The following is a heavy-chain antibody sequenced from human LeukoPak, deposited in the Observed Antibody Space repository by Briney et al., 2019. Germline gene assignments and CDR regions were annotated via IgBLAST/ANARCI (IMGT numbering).Heavy chain of an antibody. J-gene: IGHJ4*02. CDR3: TRFRGYYDKFDY. V-gene: IGHV3-49*04. CDR2: IRSKAYGGTT. Sequence: GGSLRLSCIASGFTFGDYAMSWVRQAPGKGLEWVGFIRSKAYGGTTEYAASVKGRFTISRDDSKSIAYLQMNSLKTEDTAVYYCTRFRGYYDKFDYWGQGTLVTVSS. CDR1: GFTFGDYA. D-gene: IGHD3-22*01.